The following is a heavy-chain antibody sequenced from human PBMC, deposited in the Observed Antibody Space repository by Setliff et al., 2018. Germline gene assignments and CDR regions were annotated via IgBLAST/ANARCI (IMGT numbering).Heavy chain of an antibody. CDR3: AREDYNYGSGSFDHDY. J-gene: IGHJ4*02. CDR1: GGTFSRSA. D-gene: IGHD5-18*01. CDR2: IIPIFGTP. V-gene: IGHV1-69*13. Sequence: SVKVSCKASGGTFSRSAISWVRQAPGQGLEWMGGIIPIFGTPTYAQKFQGRVTIIADESTSTTYMELSSLRSEDTAVYYCAREDYNYGSGSFDHDYWGQGTLVTVSS.